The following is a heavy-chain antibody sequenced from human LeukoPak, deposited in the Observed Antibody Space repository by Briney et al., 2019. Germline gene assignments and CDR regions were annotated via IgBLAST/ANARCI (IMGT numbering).Heavy chain of an antibody. J-gene: IGHJ4*02. CDR2: ISGSGGST. V-gene: IGHV3-23*01. D-gene: IGHD6-13*01. Sequence: GGSLRLSCAASGFTFSSYAMSWVRQAPGKGLEWVSAISGSGGSTYYADSVKGRFTISRDNSKNTLYLQMNSLRAEDTAVYYCAKGPTPTYSSSSDYFDYWGQGTLVTVSS. CDR1: GFTFSSYA. CDR3: AKGPTPTYSSSSDYFDY.